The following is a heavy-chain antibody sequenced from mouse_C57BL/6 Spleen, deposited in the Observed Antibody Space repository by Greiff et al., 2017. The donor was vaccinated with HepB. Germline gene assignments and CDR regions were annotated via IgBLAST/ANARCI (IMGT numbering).Heavy chain of an antibody. J-gene: IGHJ2*01. Sequence: QVQLQQSGPELVKPGASVKISCKASGYSFTSYYIHWVKQRPGQGLEWIGWIYPGSGNTKYNEKFKGKATLTADTSSSTAYMQLSSLTSEDSAVYYCARSPGTWLDYWGQGTTLTVSS. CDR1: GYSFTSYY. V-gene: IGHV1-66*01. CDR3: ARSPGTWLDY. CDR2: IYPGSGNT. D-gene: IGHD4-1*01.